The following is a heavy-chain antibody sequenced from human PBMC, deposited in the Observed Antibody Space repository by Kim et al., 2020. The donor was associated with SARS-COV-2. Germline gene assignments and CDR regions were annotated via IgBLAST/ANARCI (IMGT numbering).Heavy chain of an antibody. J-gene: IGHJ4*02. CDR1: GFTFSSYS. CDR2: ISSSSSTI. CDR3: ARGERYCSGGSCPDKRRLLDY. Sequence: GGSLRLSCAASGFTFSSYSMNWVRQAPGKGLEWVSYISSSSSTIYYADSVKGRFTISRDNAKNSLYLQMNSLRDEDTAVYYCARGERYCSGGSCPDKRRLLDYWGQGTLVTVSS. D-gene: IGHD2-15*01. V-gene: IGHV3-48*02.